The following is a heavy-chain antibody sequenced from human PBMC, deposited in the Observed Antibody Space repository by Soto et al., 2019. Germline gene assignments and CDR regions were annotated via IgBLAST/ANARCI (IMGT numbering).Heavy chain of an antibody. D-gene: IGHD6-19*01. Sequence: GSLRLSCAAAGFSFSDHTMNWVRQAPGRGLEWVSSISSRGTYIYYADSVKGRFTISRDNAKNSLYLQTNSLRAEDTAVYYCARVPQRIAVAGTSNRYYFDYWGRGILVTVSS. CDR3: ARVPQRIAVAGTSNRYYFDY. CDR2: ISSRGTYI. V-gene: IGHV3-21*01. CDR1: GFSFSDHT. J-gene: IGHJ4*02.